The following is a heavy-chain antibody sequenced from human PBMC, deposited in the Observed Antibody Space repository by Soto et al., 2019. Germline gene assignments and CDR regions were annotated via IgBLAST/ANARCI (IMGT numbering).Heavy chain of an antibody. V-gene: IGHV3-23*01. J-gene: IGHJ6*02. CDR1: GFTFSSYA. Sequence: EVQLLESGGGLVQPGGSLRLSCAASGFTFSSYAMSWVRQAPGKGLEWVSTISGSGGSTYYADSVKGRFTISRDNSKNTLYLQMNSLKAEDTAVYNCAKERWEGYGMDVRGQGTTVTVSS. D-gene: IGHD1-26*01. CDR2: ISGSGGST. CDR3: AKERWEGYGMDV.